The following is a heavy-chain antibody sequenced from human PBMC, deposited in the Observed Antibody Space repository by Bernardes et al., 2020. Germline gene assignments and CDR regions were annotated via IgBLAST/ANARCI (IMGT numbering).Heavy chain of an antibody. CDR3: ARHGLRLRGVFDY. D-gene: IGHD4-17*01. J-gene: IGHJ4*02. CDR2: IYYSGST. V-gene: IGHV4-39*01. CDR1: GGSISSSSYY. Sequence: ETLSLTCTVSGGSISSSSYYWGWIRQPPGKGLEWIGSIYYSGSTYYNPSLKSRVTISVDTSKNQFSLKLSSVTAADTAVYYCARHGLRLRGVFDYWGQGTLVTVSS.